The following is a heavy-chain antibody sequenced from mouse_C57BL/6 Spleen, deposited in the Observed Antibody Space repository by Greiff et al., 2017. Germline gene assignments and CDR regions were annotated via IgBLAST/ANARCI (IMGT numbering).Heavy chain of an antibody. CDR3: ARSDYDRDYYAMDY. J-gene: IGHJ4*01. CDR2: ISSGSSTI. V-gene: IGHV5-17*01. CDR1: GFTFSDYG. D-gene: IGHD2-4*01. Sequence: EVMLVESGGGLVKPGGSLKLSCAASGFTFSDYGMHWVRQAPEKGLEWVAYISSGSSTIYYADTVKGRFTISRDNAKNTLFLQMTSLRSEDTAMYYCARSDYDRDYYAMDYWGQGTSVTVSS.